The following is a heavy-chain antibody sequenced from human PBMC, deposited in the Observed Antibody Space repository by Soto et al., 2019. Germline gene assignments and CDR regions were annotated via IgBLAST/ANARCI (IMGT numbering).Heavy chain of an antibody. CDR1: GLTFSSYG. CDR3: AREISVDGGHFDY. V-gene: IGHV3-48*02. Sequence: EVQLVEAGGGLVQPGGSLRLSCTASGLTFSSYGMNWVRQAPGKGLEWVSSISSSSRTTYYADSVKGRFTISRDKAKNSLYLQMNSLRDEDTAVYYCAREISVDGGHFDYWGQGTLVTVSS. D-gene: IGHD6-19*01. J-gene: IGHJ4*02. CDR2: ISSSSRTT.